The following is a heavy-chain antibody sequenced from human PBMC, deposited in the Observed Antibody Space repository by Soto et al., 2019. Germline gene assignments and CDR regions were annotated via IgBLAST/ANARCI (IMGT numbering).Heavy chain of an antibody. Sequence: PSETLSLTCSVSGSAITTYYWSWLLQSPGKGLEWIGHIYDTGSTTYNPSLKSRVTISVDTSNKQFSLRLSAVNAADTAVYYCARCPIDHNWFDPWGQGILVTVSS. CDR3: ARCPIDHNWFDP. D-gene: IGHD3-9*01. CDR1: GSAITTYY. V-gene: IGHV4-59*01. J-gene: IGHJ5*02. CDR2: IYDTGST.